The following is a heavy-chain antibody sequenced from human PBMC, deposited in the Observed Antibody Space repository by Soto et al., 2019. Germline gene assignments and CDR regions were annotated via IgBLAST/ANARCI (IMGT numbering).Heavy chain of an antibody. V-gene: IGHV3-33*01. Sequence: QVQLVESGGGVVQPGRSLRLSCAASGFTFSSYGMHWVRQAPGKGLEWVAVIWYDGSNKYYADSVKGRFTISRDNSKNALYLQMNSLRAEDTAVYYCARDSSGWLDYWGQGTLVTVSS. CDR2: IWYDGSNK. D-gene: IGHD6-19*01. J-gene: IGHJ4*02. CDR1: GFTFSSYG. CDR3: ARDSSGWLDY.